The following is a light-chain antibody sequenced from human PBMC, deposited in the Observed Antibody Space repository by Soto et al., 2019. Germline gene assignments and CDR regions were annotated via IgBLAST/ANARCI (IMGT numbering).Light chain of an antibody. CDR1: QSVANF. J-gene: IGKJ4*01. CDR3: QQRSVLS. V-gene: IGKV3-11*01. CDR2: DAS. Sequence: IVLTQSPATLSLSLGESTTFSCRPSQSVANFLAWYQQKPGQAPRLHIYDASTRANGIPARFSGSGSGTDFTLTISSLEPEDFAVYYCQQRSVLSFGGGTKVEIK.